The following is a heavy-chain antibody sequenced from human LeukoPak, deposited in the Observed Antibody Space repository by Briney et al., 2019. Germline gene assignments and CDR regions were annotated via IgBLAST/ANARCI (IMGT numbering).Heavy chain of an antibody. Sequence: PGGSLRLSCAVSGLFVSSDYMTWVRQAPGKGLEWVAATSSSDAGTYHADSVKGRFTISRDNSKNTLYLQMKSLRAEDTAVYYCASIMITFGGVIVKDYWGQGTLVTVSS. D-gene: IGHD3-16*02. CDR1: GLFVSSDY. J-gene: IGHJ4*02. CDR3: ASIMITFGGVIVKDY. V-gene: IGHV3-53*01. CDR2: TSSSDAGT.